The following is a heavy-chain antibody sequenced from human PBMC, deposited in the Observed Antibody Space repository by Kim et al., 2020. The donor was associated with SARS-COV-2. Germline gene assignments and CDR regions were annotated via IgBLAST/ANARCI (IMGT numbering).Heavy chain of an antibody. J-gene: IGHJ6*02. V-gene: IGHV1-8*01. Sequence: ASVKVSCKASGYTFTSYDINWVRQATGQGLEWMGWMNPNSGNTGYAQKFQGRVTMTRNTSISTAYMELSSLRSEDTAVYYCARADYDILVYYYYGMDVWGQGTTVTVSS. D-gene: IGHD3-9*01. CDR2: MNPNSGNT. CDR1: GYTFTSYD. CDR3: ARADYDILVYYYYGMDV.